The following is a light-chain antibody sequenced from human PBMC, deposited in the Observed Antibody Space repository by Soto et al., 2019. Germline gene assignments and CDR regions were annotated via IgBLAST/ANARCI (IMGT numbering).Light chain of an antibody. CDR1: QSVISSF. CDR2: GAN. J-gene: IGKJ4*01. CDR3: QQYRSPPPT. V-gene: IGKV3-20*01. Sequence: ELVMTQSPDTLSVSPGERATLSCRASQSVISSFLVWYQQKPGQAPRLLIYGANSRATGIPGRFSGSGSGTDFTLTVSGLEPEDFAVYYCQQYRSPPPTFGGGTKVDI.